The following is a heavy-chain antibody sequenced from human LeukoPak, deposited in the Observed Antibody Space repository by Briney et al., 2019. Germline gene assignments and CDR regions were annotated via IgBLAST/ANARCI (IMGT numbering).Heavy chain of an antibody. CDR3: ARVASSGSYASYFDY. V-gene: IGHV1-69*05. Sequence: SVKVSCKASGGTFSSYAISWVRQAPGQGLEWMGGIIPIFGTANYAQKFQGRVTITTDESTSTAYMELSSLRSEDTAVYYCARVASSGSYASYFDYWGQGTLVIVSS. CDR2: IIPIFGTA. CDR1: GGTFSSYA. D-gene: IGHD1-26*01. J-gene: IGHJ4*02.